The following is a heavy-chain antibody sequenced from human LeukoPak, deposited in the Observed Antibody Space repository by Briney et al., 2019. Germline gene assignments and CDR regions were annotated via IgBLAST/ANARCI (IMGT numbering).Heavy chain of an antibody. D-gene: IGHD3-22*01. J-gene: IGHJ4*02. CDR3: ANYYDSSGCYADYFDY. Sequence: GGSLRLSCAASGFTFSSYAMSWVRQAPGKGLEWVSAISGSGGSTYYADSVKGRFTISRDNSKNTLYLQMNSLRAEDTAVYYCANYYDSSGCYADYFDYWGQGTLVTVSS. CDR2: ISGSGGST. V-gene: IGHV3-23*01. CDR1: GFTFSSYA.